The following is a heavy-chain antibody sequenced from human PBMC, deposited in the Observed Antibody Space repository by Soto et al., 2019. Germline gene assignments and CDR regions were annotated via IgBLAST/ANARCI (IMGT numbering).Heavy chain of an antibody. J-gene: IGHJ4*02. CDR2: IYYSGST. CDR1: GGSISSGDYY. D-gene: IGHD2-21*02. CDR3: ARGTVVVTAIRGGFDY. Sequence: SETLSLTCTVSGGSISSGDYYWSWIRQPPGKGLEWIGYIYYSGSTYYNPSLKSRVTISVDTSKNQFSLKLSSVTAADTAVYYCARGTVVVTAIRGGFDYWGQGTLVTVSS. V-gene: IGHV4-30-4*01.